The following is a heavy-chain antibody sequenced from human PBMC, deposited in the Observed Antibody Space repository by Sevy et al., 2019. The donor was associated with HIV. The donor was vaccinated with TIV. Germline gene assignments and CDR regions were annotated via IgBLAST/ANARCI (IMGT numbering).Heavy chain of an antibody. CDR3: AKGTGWLRTYFDY. CDR2: ISGSGGST. CDR1: GFTFSSYA. Sequence: GGSLRLSCAASGFTFSSYAMSWVRQAPGKGLEWVSAISGSGGSTYYADSVKGRFTISRDNSKNTLYLQMNSLRAEDTLAYYCAKGTGWLRTYFDYWGQGTLVTVSS. V-gene: IGHV3-23*01. D-gene: IGHD5-12*01. J-gene: IGHJ4*02.